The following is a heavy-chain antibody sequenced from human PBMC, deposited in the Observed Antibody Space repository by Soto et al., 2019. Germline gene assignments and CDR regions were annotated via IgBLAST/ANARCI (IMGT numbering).Heavy chain of an antibody. CDR1: GGSISSYY. J-gene: IGHJ6*03. Sequence: SETLSLTCTVSGGSISSYYWSWIRQPPGKGLEWIGYIYYSGSTNYNPSLKSRVTISVDTSKNQFSLKLSSVTAADTAVYYCARSPMVYAVNYYYYYYYMDVWGKGTTVTVSS. V-gene: IGHV4-59*01. D-gene: IGHD2-8*01. CDR2: IYYSGST. CDR3: ARSPMVYAVNYYYYYYYMDV.